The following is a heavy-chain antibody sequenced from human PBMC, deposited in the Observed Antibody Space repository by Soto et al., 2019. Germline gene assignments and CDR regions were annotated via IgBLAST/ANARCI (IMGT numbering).Heavy chain of an antibody. J-gene: IGHJ6*02. Sequence: SETLSLACTVSGGSISSGDYYWSWIRQPPGKGLEWIGYIYYSGSTYYNPSLKSRVTISVDTSKNQFSLKLSSVTAADTAVYYCARDSLIQLWLEAHSYGMDVWGQGTTVTVSS. CDR2: IYYSGST. V-gene: IGHV4-30-4*01. CDR3: ARDSLIQLWLEAHSYGMDV. D-gene: IGHD5-18*01. CDR1: GGSISSGDYY.